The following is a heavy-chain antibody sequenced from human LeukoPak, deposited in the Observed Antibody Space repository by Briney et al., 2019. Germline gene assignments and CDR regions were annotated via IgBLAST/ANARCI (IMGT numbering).Heavy chain of an antibody. Sequence: ASVKVSCKASGYTFTGCYMHWVRQAPGQGLEWMGWINPNSGGTNYAQKFQGRVTMTRDTSISTAYMELSRLRSDDTAVYYCARDGGYCSSTSCPRHFDYWGQGTLVAVSS. J-gene: IGHJ4*02. CDR2: INPNSGGT. CDR3: ARDGGYCSSTSCPRHFDY. D-gene: IGHD2-2*01. CDR1: GYTFTGCY. V-gene: IGHV1-2*02.